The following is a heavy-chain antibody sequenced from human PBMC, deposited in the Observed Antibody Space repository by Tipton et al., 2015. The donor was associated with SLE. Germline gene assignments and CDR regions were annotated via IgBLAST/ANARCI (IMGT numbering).Heavy chain of an antibody. Sequence: TLSLTCTVSGGSISSHYWSWIRQHPGKGLEWIGYIYYSGSTNYNPSLKSRVTISVDTSKNQFSLKLSSVTAADTAVYYCAREGSSWYGGAFDIWGQGTMVTVSS. CDR2: IYYSGST. CDR1: GGSISSHY. CDR3: AREGSSWYGGAFDI. V-gene: IGHV4-59*11. J-gene: IGHJ3*02. D-gene: IGHD6-13*01.